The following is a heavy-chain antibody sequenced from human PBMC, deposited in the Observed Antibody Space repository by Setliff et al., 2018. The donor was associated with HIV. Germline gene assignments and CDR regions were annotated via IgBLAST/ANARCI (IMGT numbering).Heavy chain of an antibody. V-gene: IGHV4-39*01. CDR2: IDYSGST. Sequence: PSETLSLTCSVSGGSIRSGSYYWDWIRQPPGKGLEWIGSIDYSGSTYYNPSLKSRVTISVDTSKNQFSLKLSSVTAADTAVYYCARHNTGYSYGYDYYYYYMDVWGKGTTVTVSS. CDR3: ARHNTGYSYGYDYYYYYMDV. CDR1: GGSIRSGSYY. J-gene: IGHJ6*03. D-gene: IGHD5-18*01.